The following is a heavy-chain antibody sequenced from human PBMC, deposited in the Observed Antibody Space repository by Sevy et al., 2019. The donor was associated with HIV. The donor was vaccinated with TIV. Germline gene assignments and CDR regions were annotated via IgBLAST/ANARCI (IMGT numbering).Heavy chain of an antibody. CDR1: GLTSGAFA. D-gene: IGHD1-7*01. J-gene: IGHJ5*02. Sequence: GGSLRLSCKVTGLTSGAFAMSWVRQTPGKGLEWISSIGGSGGLTHYADSVKGRFTISRYKSKGTVDLEMNSLRGDDTAVYYCAKPNWNFRADWFDTWGQGTLVTVSS. CDR2: IGGSGGLT. CDR3: AKPNWNFRADWFDT. V-gene: IGHV3-23*01.